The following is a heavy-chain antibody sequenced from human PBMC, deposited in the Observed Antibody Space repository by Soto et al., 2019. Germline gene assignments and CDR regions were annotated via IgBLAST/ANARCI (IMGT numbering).Heavy chain of an antibody. Sequence: SVKVSCKASGGTFSSYAISWVRQAPGQGLEWMGGIIPIFGTANYAQKFQGRVTITADESTSTAYMELSSLRSEDTAVYYCAASKSTVVTSPLYYYYGMDVWGQGTTVTVSS. CDR3: AASKSTVVTSPLYYYYGMDV. CDR2: IIPIFGTA. V-gene: IGHV1-69*13. CDR1: GGTFSSYA. J-gene: IGHJ6*02. D-gene: IGHD2-21*02.